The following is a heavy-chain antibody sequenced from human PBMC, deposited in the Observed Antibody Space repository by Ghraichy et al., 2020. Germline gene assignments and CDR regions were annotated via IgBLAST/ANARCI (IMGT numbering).Heavy chain of an antibody. D-gene: IGHD1-1*01. J-gene: IGHJ6*02. CDR3: TTQGNWNENYYYGMDV. CDR1: GFTFSNAW. V-gene: IGHV3-15*01. CDR2: IKSKTDGGTT. Sequence: GGSLRLSCAASGFTFSNAWMSWVRQAPGKGLEWVGRIKSKTDGGTTDYAAPVKGRFTISRDDSKNTLYLQMNSLKTEDTAVYYCTTQGNWNENYYYGMDVWGQGTTVTVSS.